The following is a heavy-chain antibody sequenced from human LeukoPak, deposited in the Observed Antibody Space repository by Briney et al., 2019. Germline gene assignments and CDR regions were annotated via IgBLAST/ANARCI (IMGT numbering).Heavy chain of an antibody. CDR2: IYSGGTT. J-gene: IGHJ4*02. CDR3: AKHYGDYRSFDY. V-gene: IGHV3-53*01. CDR1: GFTVSRNY. Sequence: PGGSLRLSCAASGFTVSRNYMTWVRQAPGKGLEWVSIIYSGGTTYYADSVKGRFTISRDNPKNTLYLQMNTLRAKYTTVYYCAKHYGDYRSFDYWGQGTLVTVSS. D-gene: IGHD4-17*01.